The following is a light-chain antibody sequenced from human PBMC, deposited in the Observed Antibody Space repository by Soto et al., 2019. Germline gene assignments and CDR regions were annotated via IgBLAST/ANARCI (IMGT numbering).Light chain of an antibody. Sequence: DIQLTQSPSFLSASVGDRVTITCRASQGLNNYVAWYQQKPGKAPNLLIYAVSTLQSGVPSRFSGSGSGTEFTLTISSLQPEDFATYYCQHLVTYPITVGQGTRREI. CDR2: AVS. CDR3: QHLVTYPIT. J-gene: IGKJ5*01. V-gene: IGKV1-9*01. CDR1: QGLNNY.